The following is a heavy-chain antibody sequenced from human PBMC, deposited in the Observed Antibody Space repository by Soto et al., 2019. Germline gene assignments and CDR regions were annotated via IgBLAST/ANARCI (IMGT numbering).Heavy chain of an antibody. D-gene: IGHD5-18*01. V-gene: IGHV4-59*12. CDR1: GASINTYY. CDR2: IFHRGST. Sequence: SETLSLTSNVSGASINTYYWSWIRQPPQKGLEWIGYIFHRGSTTYNPSLRSRVTMSVDASKNQFSLNLSSVTAADTAVYYCARDFGTASYFDPWGQGILVTVSS. CDR3: ARDFGTASYFDP. J-gene: IGHJ5*02.